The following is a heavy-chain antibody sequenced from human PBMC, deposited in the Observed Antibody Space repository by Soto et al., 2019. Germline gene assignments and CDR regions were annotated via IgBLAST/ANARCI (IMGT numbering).Heavy chain of an antibody. CDR1: GFTFSSYG. V-gene: IGHV3-30*18. CDR3: ANGGVYYDFWSGYYTGMDV. Sequence: PGGSLRLSCAASGFTFSSYGMHWVRQAPGKGLEWVAVISYDGSNKYYADSVKGRFTISRDNSKNTLYLQMNSLRAEDTAVYYCANGGVYYDFWSGYYTGMDVWGQGTTVTVSS. CDR2: ISYDGSNK. D-gene: IGHD3-3*01. J-gene: IGHJ6*02.